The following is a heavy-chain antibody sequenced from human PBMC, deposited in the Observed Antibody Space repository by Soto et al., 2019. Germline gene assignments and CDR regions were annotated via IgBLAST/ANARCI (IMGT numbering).Heavy chain of an antibody. Sequence: GESLKISCKGSGYTFTSYWIGWLRKMPGKVLEWMGIIYPGDSNTRYSPSFQGQVTISADKSISTAYLQWSSLKASDTAMYFCARQGNCSSTACYPTAYGGQRTQVTV. D-gene: IGHD2-2*01. CDR3: ARQGNCSSTACYPTAY. CDR1: GYTFTSYW. CDR2: IYPGDSNT. J-gene: IGHJ4*02. V-gene: IGHV5-51*01.